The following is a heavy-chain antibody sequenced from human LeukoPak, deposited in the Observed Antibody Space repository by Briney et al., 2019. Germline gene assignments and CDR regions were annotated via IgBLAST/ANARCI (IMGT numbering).Heavy chain of an antibody. CDR2: INANGDST. D-gene: IGHD4-17*01. J-gene: IGHJ5*02. CDR1: GFTFRSNA. V-gene: IGHV3-23*01. Sequence: GGSLRLSCAASGFTFRSNAMSWVRQAPGQGPEWVSSINANGDSTWYADSVKGRFTIYRDNFKNTLSLQMNSLRAEDTALYHCATNYGDYVNWFDPWGQGTLVIVSS. CDR3: ATNYGDYVNWFDP.